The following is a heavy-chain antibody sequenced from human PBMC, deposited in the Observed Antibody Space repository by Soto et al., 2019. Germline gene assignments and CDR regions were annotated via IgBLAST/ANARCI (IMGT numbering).Heavy chain of an antibody. V-gene: IGHV3-48*02. CDR3: ARVPPGPHYYYYYGMDV. Sequence: GGSLRLSCAASGFTFSSYSMNWVRQAPGKGLEWVSYISSSSSTIYYADSVKGRFTISRDNAKNSLYLQMNSLRDEDTAVYYCARVPPGPHYYYYYGMDVWGQGTTVTVSS. J-gene: IGHJ6*02. CDR2: ISSSSSTI. CDR1: GFTFSSYS.